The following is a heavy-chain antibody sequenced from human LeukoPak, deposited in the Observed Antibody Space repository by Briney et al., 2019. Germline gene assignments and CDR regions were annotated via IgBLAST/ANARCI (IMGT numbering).Heavy chain of an antibody. J-gene: IGHJ4*02. Sequence: ASVKVSCKASGYTFTSYYMHWVRQAPGQGLEWMGIINPSGGSTSYAQKFQGRVTMTRDTSTSTVYMELSSLRSEDTAVYFCAREPPSAYYFDYWGQGTLVTVSS. CDR1: GYTFTSYY. V-gene: IGHV1-46*01. CDR2: INPSGGST. CDR3: AREPPSAYYFDY.